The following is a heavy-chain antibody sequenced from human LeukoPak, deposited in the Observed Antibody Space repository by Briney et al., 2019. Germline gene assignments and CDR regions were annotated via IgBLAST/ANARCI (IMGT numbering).Heavy chain of an antibody. J-gene: IGHJ5*02. D-gene: IGHD3-22*01. CDR3: ARDQYYDSKGWFDP. V-gene: IGHV1-18*04. Sequence: ASVKVSCKASGYTFTSHGITWVRQAPGQGLEWMGWISTYNVNTNYAQKLQGRVTMTTDTSKNTAYMELRSLRSDDTAVYYCARDQYYDSKGWFDPWGQGTLVTVSS. CDR1: GYTFTSHG. CDR2: ISTYNVNT.